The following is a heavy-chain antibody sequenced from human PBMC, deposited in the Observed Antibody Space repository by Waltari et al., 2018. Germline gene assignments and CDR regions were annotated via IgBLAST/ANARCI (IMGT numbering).Heavy chain of an antibody. Sequence: EVLLVESGGGMVRPGGSLRLSCAASGLSFSHPWMNWVRQAPGKGLEWVGRIKPGGATIDYSTAVQGRFIMSRDDSQNTLYLQMKSLKIEDTAVYYCSYEASEGVFHFWGQGTVVTVSS. D-gene: IGHD3-10*01. V-gene: IGHV3-15*01. CDR3: SYEASEGVFHF. J-gene: IGHJ4*02. CDR1: GLSFSHPW. CDR2: IKPGGATI.